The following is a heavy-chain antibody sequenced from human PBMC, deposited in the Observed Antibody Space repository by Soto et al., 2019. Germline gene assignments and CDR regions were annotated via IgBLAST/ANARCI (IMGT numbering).Heavy chain of an antibody. V-gene: IGHV3-74*01. CDR3: ARESVVGTASDY. CDR2: INSDGSST. Sequence: EVQLVESGGGLVQPGGSLRLSCAASGFTFSSYWMHWVRQAPGKGLVWVSRINSDGSSTTYADSVKGRFTIYRENAKNTLDLQMNSMRAEDKAVYYCARESVVGTASDYWGKVTLVTVSS. D-gene: IGHD2-21*02. CDR1: GFTFSSYW. J-gene: IGHJ4*02.